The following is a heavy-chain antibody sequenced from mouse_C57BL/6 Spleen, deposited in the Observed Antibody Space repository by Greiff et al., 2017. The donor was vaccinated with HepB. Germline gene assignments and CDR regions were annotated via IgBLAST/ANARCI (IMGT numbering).Heavy chain of an antibody. CDR2: ISYSGST. CDR1: GYSITSGYD. CDR3: ARDDSSGAWFAY. V-gene: IGHV3-1*01. J-gene: IGHJ3*01. Sequence: EVQLQESGPGMVKPSQSLSLTCTVTGYSITSGYDWHWIRHFPGNKLEWMGYISYSGSTNYNPSLKSRISITHDTSKNHFFLKLNSVTTEDTATYYCARDDSSGAWFAYWGQGTLVTVSA. D-gene: IGHD3-2*02.